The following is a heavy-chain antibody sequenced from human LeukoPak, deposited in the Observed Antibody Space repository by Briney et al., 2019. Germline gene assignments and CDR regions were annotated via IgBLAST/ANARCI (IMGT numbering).Heavy chain of an antibody. D-gene: IGHD3-16*01. Sequence: GSLQLSCAASGFPFSSYWMNWARQAPGKGLEWVASINHNGNVNYYVDSVKGRFTISRDNAKNSLYLQRSNLRAEDTAVYFCARGGGLDVWGQGATVTVSS. CDR1: GFPFSSYW. CDR2: INHNGNVN. CDR3: ARGGGLDV. J-gene: IGHJ6*02. V-gene: IGHV3-7*03.